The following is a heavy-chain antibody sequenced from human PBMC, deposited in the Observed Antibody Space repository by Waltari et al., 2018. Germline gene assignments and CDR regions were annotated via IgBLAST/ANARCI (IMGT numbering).Heavy chain of an antibody. CDR2: IYPGDSDT. V-gene: IGHV5-51*01. Sequence: EVQLVQSGAEVKKPGESLKISCKGSGYRFTSYWIGWVGQMPGKGLEWMGIIYPGDSDTRYSPSFQGQVTISADKSISTAYLQWSSLKASDTAMYYCARQGLGVVSGVRHFDYWGQGTLVTVSS. CDR3: ARQGLGVVSGVRHFDY. D-gene: IGHD3-3*01. J-gene: IGHJ4*02. CDR1: GYRFTSYW.